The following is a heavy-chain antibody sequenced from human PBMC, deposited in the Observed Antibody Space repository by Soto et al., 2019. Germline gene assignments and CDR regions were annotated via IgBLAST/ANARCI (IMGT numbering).Heavy chain of an antibody. CDR2: ISYDASNK. V-gene: IGHV3-30*18. Sequence: QVQLVESGGGVVQPGRSLRLSCAASGFTFSSYGMHWVRQAPGKGLEWVAVISYDASNKYYADSVKGLFTISRDNSKNTLYLQMNSLRAEDTAVYYCAKDLLGEEDYYYCGMYVWGQATTVTVSS. J-gene: IGHJ6*02. CDR1: GFTFSSYG. CDR3: AKDLLGEEDYYYCGMYV.